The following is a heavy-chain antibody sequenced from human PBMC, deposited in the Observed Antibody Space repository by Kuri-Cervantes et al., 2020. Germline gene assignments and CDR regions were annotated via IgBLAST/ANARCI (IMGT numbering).Heavy chain of an antibody. D-gene: IGHD6-19*01. J-gene: IGHJ4*02. CDR1: GGSVSRGNYY. CDR2: IHYSGST. CDR3: ARGRRTRAVAGTHDY. V-gene: IGHV4-61*01. Sequence: GSLRLSCTVSGGSVSRGNYYWSWIRQPPGKGPEWIGYIHYSGSTNSNPSLKSRVTISVDTSKNQFSLKLSSVTAADTAVYYCARGRRTRAVAGTHDYWGQGTLVTVSS.